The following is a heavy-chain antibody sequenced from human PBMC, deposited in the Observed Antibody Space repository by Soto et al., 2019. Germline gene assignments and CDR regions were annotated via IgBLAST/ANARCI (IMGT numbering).Heavy chain of an antibody. CDR3: AREVQVHTPAFVY. CDR2: ISPMFGAA. CDR1: GGTFNTYA. V-gene: IGHV1-69*19. J-gene: IGHJ4*02. Sequence: QVQLVQSGAEMKKPGSSVKVSCQSSGGTFNTYAMNWVRQAPGQGPEWMGDISPMFGAANYAPKFQGRVTIAADESTGTSYMQLCGFAAEDTALYFCAREVQVHTPAFVYWGQGTLVTVSS. D-gene: IGHD3-10*01.